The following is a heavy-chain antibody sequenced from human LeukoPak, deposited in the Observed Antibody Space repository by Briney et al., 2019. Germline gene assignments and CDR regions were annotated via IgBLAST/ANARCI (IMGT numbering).Heavy chain of an antibody. CDR1: GFTFSSYS. CDR2: ISTSSIYI. V-gene: IGHV3-21*01. J-gene: IGHJ3*02. CDR3: ARGRHGSGSFDAFHI. Sequence: PGGSLRLSCAASGFTFSSYSMNWVRQAPGKGLDWVSSISTSSIYIYYTNSMKDRFTISRDNARNSLYLQLNSLRVEDTAIYYCARGRHGSGSFDAFHIWGQGTMVTVSS. D-gene: IGHD3-10*01.